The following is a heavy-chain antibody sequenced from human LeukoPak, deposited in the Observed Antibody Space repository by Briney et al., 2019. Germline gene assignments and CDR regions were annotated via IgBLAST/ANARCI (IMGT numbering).Heavy chain of an antibody. CDR2: IYTSGST. Sequence: PSETLSLTCTVSGGSISSGSYYWSWIRQPAGKGLEWIGRIYTSGSTNYNPSLKSRVTISVDTSKNQFSLKLSSVTAADTAVYYCARDNLRDYYDSSGYTVDYYYYYMDVWGKGTTVTVSS. J-gene: IGHJ6*03. CDR1: GGSISSGSYY. D-gene: IGHD3-22*01. CDR3: ARDNLRDYYDSSGYTVDYYYYYMDV. V-gene: IGHV4-61*02.